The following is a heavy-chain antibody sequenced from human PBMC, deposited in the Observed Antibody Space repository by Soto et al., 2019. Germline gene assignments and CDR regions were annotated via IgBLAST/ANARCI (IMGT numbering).Heavy chain of an antibody. CDR2: IYYSGST. D-gene: IGHD3-3*01. CDR1: GGSISSGGYY. Sequence: PSETLSLSCTVSGGSISSGGYYGSWIRQHPGKGLEWIGYIYYSGSTYYNPSLKSRVTISVDTSKNQFSLKLSSVTAADTAVYYCAGTIFGVVTRRLDYWGQGTLVTVSS. J-gene: IGHJ4*02. CDR3: AGTIFGVVTRRLDY. V-gene: IGHV4-31*03.